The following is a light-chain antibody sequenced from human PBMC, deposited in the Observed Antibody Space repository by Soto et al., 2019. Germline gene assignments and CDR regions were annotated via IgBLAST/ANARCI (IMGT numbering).Light chain of an antibody. CDR3: QQYGSSLFT. CDR1: QSVSSSY. V-gene: IGKV3-20*01. CDR2: GAS. J-gene: IGKJ3*01. Sequence: EIVLTQSPGTLSLSPGERATLSCRASQSVSSSYLAWYQQKPGQAPRLLIYGASSRATGIPDRFSGSGSGTDFNLTIRRLEPEDFAVYYCQQYGSSLFTFGPGTKVDIK.